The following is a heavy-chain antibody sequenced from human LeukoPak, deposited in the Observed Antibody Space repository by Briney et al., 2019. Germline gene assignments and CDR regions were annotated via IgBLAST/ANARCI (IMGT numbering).Heavy chain of an antibody. V-gene: IGHV3-23*01. Sequence: PGGSLRLSCAASGFTFSSYAMSWVRQAPGKGLEWVSAISGSGGSTYCADSAKGRFTISRDNSKNTLYLQMNSLRAEDTAVYYCAKHHCSSTSCYTWNWFDPWGQGTLVTVSS. D-gene: IGHD2-2*02. CDR3: AKHHCSSTSCYTWNWFDP. CDR1: GFTFSSYA. CDR2: ISGSGGST. J-gene: IGHJ5*02.